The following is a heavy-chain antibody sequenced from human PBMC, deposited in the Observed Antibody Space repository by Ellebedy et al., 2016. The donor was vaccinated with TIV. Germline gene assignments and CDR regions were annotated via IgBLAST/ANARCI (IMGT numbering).Heavy chain of an antibody. Sequence: GESLKISXAASGFAFSSYRMNWVRQAPGKGLEWVSAISGSGGSTYYADSVKGRFTISRDNSKNTLYLQMNSLRAEDTAVYYCAKDSPITIFGVVIDLNAFDIWGQGTMVTVSS. CDR2: ISGSGGST. CDR3: AKDSPITIFGVVIDLNAFDI. CDR1: GFAFSSYR. J-gene: IGHJ3*02. D-gene: IGHD3-3*01. V-gene: IGHV3-23*01.